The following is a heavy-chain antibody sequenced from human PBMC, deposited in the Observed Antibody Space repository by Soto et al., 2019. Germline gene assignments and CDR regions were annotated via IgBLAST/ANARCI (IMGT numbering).Heavy chain of an antibody. Sequence: ASVKVSCKASGYTFTSSVISWVRQAPGQGLEWMGWISAYNGNTNYAQKFQGRVTITRDTSASTAYMELSSLRSEDTAVYYCERDVAAAAPWGQGTLVTVSS. V-gene: IGHV1-18*01. CDR2: ISAYNGNT. D-gene: IGHD6-25*01. CDR1: GYTFTSSV. J-gene: IGHJ5*02. CDR3: ERDVAAAAP.